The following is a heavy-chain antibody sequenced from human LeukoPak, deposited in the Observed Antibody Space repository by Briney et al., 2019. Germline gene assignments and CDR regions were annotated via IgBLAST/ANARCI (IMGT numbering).Heavy chain of an antibody. D-gene: IGHD6-13*01. CDR2: ISAGNGNT. J-gene: IGHJ4*02. CDR3: ARDKQQLVSYFDY. V-gene: IGHV1-3*01. CDR1: GGTFSSYA. Sequence: ASVKVSCKASGGTFSSYAISWVRQAPGQGLEWMGWISAGNGNTKYSQKFQGRVTITRDTSASTAYMELSSLRSEDTAVYYRARDKQQLVSYFDYWGQGTLVTVSS.